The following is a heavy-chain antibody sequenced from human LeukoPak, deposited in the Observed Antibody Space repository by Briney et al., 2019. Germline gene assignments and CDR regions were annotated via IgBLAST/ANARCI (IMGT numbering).Heavy chain of an antibody. V-gene: IGHV1-69*05. CDR1: GGTFSSYA. Sequence: GASVKVSCKASGGTFSSYAISWVRQAPGQGLEWMGGIIPIFGTANYAQKFQGRVTITTDESTSTAYMELSSLRSEDTAVYYCARAVYSGYDQFDYWGQGTLVTVSS. D-gene: IGHD5-12*01. J-gene: IGHJ4*02. CDR2: IIPIFGTA. CDR3: ARAVYSGYDQFDY.